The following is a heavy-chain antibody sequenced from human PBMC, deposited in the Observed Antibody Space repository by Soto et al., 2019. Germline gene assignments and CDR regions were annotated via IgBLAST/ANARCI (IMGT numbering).Heavy chain of an antibody. J-gene: IGHJ4*02. V-gene: IGHV3-21*01. CDR3: ASLSARPDF. CDR2: ISSSSSYI. CDR1: GFTFSSYS. D-gene: IGHD6-6*01. Sequence: EVQLVESGGGLVKPGGSLRLSCAASGFTFSSYSMNWVRQAPGKGLEWVSSISSSSSYIYYADSVKGRFTISRDNAKNSLYLQMNSLKAEETAVYYCASLSARPDFWGQGTLVTVSS.